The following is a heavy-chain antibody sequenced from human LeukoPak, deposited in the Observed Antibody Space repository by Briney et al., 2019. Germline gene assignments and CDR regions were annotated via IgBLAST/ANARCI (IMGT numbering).Heavy chain of an antibody. Sequence: SETLSLTCTVSGGSISSSSYYWGWIRQPPGKGLEWIGSIYYSGSTYYNPSLKSRVTISVDTSKNQFSLKLSSVTAADTAVYYCAREGPGIADYWGQGTLVTVSS. CDR3: AREGPGIADY. CDR1: GGSISSSSYY. CDR2: IYYSGST. V-gene: IGHV4-39*07. J-gene: IGHJ4*02. D-gene: IGHD6-13*01.